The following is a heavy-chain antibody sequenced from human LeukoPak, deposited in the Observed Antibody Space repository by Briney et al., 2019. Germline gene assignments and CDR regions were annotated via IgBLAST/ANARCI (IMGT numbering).Heavy chain of an antibody. J-gene: IGHJ6*03. Sequence: ASVKVSCKASGYTFTRYGISWVRQAPGQGLEWMGWISAYNGNTNYAQKLQGRVTMTTDTSTSTAYMELRSLRSDDTAVYYCARAYVDSSGYLYYYYYYYMDVWGKGTTVTVSS. CDR1: GYTFTRYG. D-gene: IGHD3-22*01. V-gene: IGHV1-18*01. CDR3: ARAYVDSSGYLYYYYYYYMDV. CDR2: ISAYNGNT.